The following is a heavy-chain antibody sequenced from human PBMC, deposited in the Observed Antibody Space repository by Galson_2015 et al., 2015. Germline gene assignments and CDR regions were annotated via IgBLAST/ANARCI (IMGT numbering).Heavy chain of an antibody. D-gene: IGHD3-3*01. CDR3: AKASGIFGVVAVGYFDY. CDR2: ISWDGGST. CDR1: GFTFDDYT. J-gene: IGHJ4*02. Sequence: SLRLSCAASGFTFDDYTMHWVRQAPGKGLEWVSLISWDGGSTYYADSVKGRFTISRDNSKNSLYLQMNSLRTEDTALYYCAKASGIFGVVAVGYFDYWSQGTLVTVSS. V-gene: IGHV3-43*01.